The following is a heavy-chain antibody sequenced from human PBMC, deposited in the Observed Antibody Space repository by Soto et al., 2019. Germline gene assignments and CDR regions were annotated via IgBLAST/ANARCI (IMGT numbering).Heavy chain of an antibody. CDR3: ARDGPLTIFGVVIAPYYYYGMDV. Sequence: ASVKMSSNASGYTITIHYMHWVRHAPGQGLEWMGIINPSGGSTSYAQKFQGRVTMTRDTSTSTVYMELSSLRSEDTAVYYCARDGPLTIFGVVIAPYYYYGMDVWGQGTTVTAP. J-gene: IGHJ6*02. CDR1: GYTITIHY. V-gene: IGHV1-46*01. D-gene: IGHD3-3*01. CDR2: INPSGGST.